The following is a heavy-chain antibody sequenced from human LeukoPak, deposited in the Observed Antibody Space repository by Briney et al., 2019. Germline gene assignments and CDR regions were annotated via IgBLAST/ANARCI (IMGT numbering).Heavy chain of an antibody. V-gene: IGHV4-39*02. CDR2: MYHSGST. D-gene: IGHD3-10*01. J-gene: IGHJ5*02. CDR3: ARRYYYVSGSYYNHFDP. Sequence: SETLSLTCTVSGGSISSSSYYWGWIRQPPGKGLEWIGSMYHSGSTYYNPSLKSRVTISVDTSKNHFSLKLSSVTAADTAVYYCARRYYYVSGSYYNHFDPWGQGTLVTVSS. CDR1: GGSISSSSYY.